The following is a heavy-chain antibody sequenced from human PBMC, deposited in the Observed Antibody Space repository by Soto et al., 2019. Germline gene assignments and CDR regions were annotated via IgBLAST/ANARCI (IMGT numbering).Heavy chain of an antibody. V-gene: IGHV1-58*01. J-gene: IGHJ5*02. Sequence: AASVKVSCKASGFTFSSSAVQWVRRARGQGLEWIGWIVLGNGNTNYAQKFQERVTITRDMSTSTAYMEVRSLTFEDTAVYYCATRIGNIGWYWLDTWGQGTLVTVSS. CDR1: GFTFSSSA. D-gene: IGHD6-19*01. CDR2: IVLGNGNT. CDR3: ATRIGNIGWYWLDT.